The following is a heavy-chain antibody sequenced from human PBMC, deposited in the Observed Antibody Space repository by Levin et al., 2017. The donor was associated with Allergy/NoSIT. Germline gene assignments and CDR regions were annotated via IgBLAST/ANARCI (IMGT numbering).Heavy chain of an antibody. CDR1: DGSLTGYY. D-gene: IGHD3-3*02. V-gene: IGHV4-34*01. CDR3: VRHSLVGGWFDP. J-gene: IGHJ5*02. Sequence: SETLSLTCGVYDGSLTGYYWTWIRQSPGKGLDWIGQINLSGSTNYNPSLKSRVTPSVDTSKNHFSLKLGSVTAADTAIYYCVRHSLVGGWFDPWGPGSLVTVSS. CDR2: INLSGST.